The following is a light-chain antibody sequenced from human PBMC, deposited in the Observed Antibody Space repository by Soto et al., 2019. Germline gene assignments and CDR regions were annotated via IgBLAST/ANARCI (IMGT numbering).Light chain of an antibody. CDR3: QQNIMWPPYT. J-gene: IGKJ2*01. V-gene: IGKV3-15*01. Sequence: IVLTQSPITLSLSSGETATLSCRASRSVSSNLAWYQHRPGQAPRLLIYAASARATGVPARFSGSGSGTDYILTISSLQSEDSAVYYCQQNIMWPPYTFGQGTKLEIK. CDR1: RSVSSN. CDR2: AAS.